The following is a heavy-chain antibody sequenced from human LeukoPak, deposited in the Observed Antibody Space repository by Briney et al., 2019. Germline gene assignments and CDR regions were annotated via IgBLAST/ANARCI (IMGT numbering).Heavy chain of an antibody. J-gene: IGHJ4*02. V-gene: IGHV3-23*01. CDR2: IVGSGGST. CDR1: GFTFSNYA. Sequence: PGASLRLSCAASGFTFSNYAMSWVRQAPGKGLEWVSAIVGSGGSTYYADSVKGRFSISRDNSKNTLFLQMNSLRVKDTALYYCSKWGDYDVLTGYYDSDFWGQGTLVTVSS. D-gene: IGHD3-9*01. CDR3: SKWGDYDVLTGYYDSDF.